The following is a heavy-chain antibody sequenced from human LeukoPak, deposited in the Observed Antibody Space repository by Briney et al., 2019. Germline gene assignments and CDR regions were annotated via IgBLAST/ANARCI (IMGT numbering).Heavy chain of an antibody. J-gene: IGHJ4*02. CDR2: ITPNTGGT. Sequence: RASVKVSCKASGYTFTDYCIHWVRQAPGQGLEWMGWITPNTGGTNYAQKFQGRVTMTRDTSITTAYMELSTLRSDDTAMYYCARVVGQGTVMPSRDYFDFWGQGALVIVSS. CDR1: GYTFTDYC. D-gene: IGHD4-11*01. CDR3: ARVVGQGTVMPSRDYFDF. V-gene: IGHV1-2*02.